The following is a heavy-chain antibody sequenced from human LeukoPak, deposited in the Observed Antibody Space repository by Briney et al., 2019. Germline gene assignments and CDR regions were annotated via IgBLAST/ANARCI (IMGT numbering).Heavy chain of an antibody. CDR1: GFTFTTYS. V-gene: IGHV3-21*01. CDR2: ISSGSSAI. J-gene: IGHJ4*02. D-gene: IGHD2-21*02. CDR3: ARGHMAVTRHFDF. Sequence: GGSLRLSCEASGFTFTTYSMTWVRQAPGKGLEWVSIISSGSSAIFSADALKGRFTISRDDAKNLLYLDMNSLRAEDTAVHYCARGHMAVTRHFDFWGQGTLVTVSS.